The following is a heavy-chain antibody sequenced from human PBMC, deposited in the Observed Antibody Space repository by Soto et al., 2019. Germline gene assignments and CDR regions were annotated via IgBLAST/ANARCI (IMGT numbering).Heavy chain of an antibody. V-gene: IGHV3-23*01. CDR2: ISGSGGST. CDR3: AKRYSSGWYYYYGMDV. J-gene: IGHJ6*02. D-gene: IGHD6-19*01. CDR1: GFTFSSYA. Sequence: LRLSCAASGFTFSSYAMSWVRQAPGKGLKWVSAISGSGGSTYYADSVKGRFTISRDNSKNTLYLQMNSLRAEDTAVYYCAKRYSSGWYYYYGMDVWGQGTTVTVSS.